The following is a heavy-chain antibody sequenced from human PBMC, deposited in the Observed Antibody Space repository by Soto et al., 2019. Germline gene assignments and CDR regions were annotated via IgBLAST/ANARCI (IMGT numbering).Heavy chain of an antibody. Sequence: PLEILSLTCTVSGGSISSYYWNWFRQPPGKGLEWIGYIYYSGSTNYNPSLKSRVTISVDTSKNQFSLKLSSVTAAYTAVYYCARDSTIATMDVWGKGTTVTVSS. CDR3: ARDSTIATMDV. J-gene: IGHJ6*04. D-gene: IGHD3-9*01. V-gene: IGHV4-59*01. CDR2: IYYSGST. CDR1: GGSISSYY.